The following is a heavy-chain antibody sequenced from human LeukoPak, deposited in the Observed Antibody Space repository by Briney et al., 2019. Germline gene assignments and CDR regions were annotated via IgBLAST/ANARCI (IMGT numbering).Heavy chain of an antibody. CDR3: AREVLVYTAMVGFDP. V-gene: IGHV3-64*04. CDR1: GFTFSSYS. D-gene: IGHD5-18*01. CDR2: ISSNGGST. J-gene: IGHJ5*02. Sequence: GGSLRLSCAASGFTFSSYSMNWVRQAPGKGLEYVSAISSNGGSTYYADSVKGRFTISRDNSKNTLYLQMNSLRGEDTAVYYCAREVLVYTAMVGFDPWGQGTLVTVSS.